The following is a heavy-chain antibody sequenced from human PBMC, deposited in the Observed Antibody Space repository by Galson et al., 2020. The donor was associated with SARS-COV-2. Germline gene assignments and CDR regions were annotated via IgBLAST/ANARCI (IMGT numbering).Heavy chain of an antibody. CDR1: GYTFTSYD. Sequence: ASVKVSCKASGYTFTSYDINWVRQATGQGLEWMGWMNPNSGNTDYAQKFQGRVTMTRNTSISTAYMELSSLRSEDTAVYYCARRRISSSSLDYWGQGTLVTVSS. V-gene: IGHV1-8*02. D-gene: IGHD6-6*01. J-gene: IGHJ4*02. CDR3: ARRRISSSSLDY. CDR2: MNPNSGNT.